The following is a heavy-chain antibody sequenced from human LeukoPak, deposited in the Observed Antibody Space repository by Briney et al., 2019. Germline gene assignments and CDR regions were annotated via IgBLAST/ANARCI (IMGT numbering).Heavy chain of an antibody. V-gene: IGHV3-7*05. J-gene: IGHJ3*01. CDR1: GYTFSRYW. CDR2: INQDGSEK. D-gene: IGHD6-13*01. CDR3: ARVLTGIAAAGTDAFDV. Sequence: GGSLRLFCAASGYTFSRYWVTWVRQARGKGLGWGANINQDGSEKYYVDSVKGRYTISRDNAKNSLSLQMNSMTVEDTAVYYCARVLTGIAAAGTDAFDVWGQGTTVTVSS.